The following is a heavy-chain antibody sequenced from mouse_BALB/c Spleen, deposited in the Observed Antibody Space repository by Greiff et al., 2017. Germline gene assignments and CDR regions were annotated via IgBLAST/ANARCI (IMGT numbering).Heavy chain of an antibody. CDR2: ISYDGSN. V-gene: IGHV3-6*02. CDR1: GYSITSGYY. CDR3: AGRFAY. Sequence: EVKLMESGPGLVKPSQSLSLTCSVTGYSITSGYYWNWIRQFPGNKLEWMGYISYDGSNNYNPSLKNRISITRDTSKNQFFLKLNSVTTEDTATYYCAGRFAYWGQGTLVTVSA. J-gene: IGHJ3*01.